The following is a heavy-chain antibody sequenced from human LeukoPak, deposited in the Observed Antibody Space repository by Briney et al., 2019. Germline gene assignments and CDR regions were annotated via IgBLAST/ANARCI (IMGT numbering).Heavy chain of an antibody. J-gene: IGHJ6*02. V-gene: IGHV3-30*18. D-gene: IGHD2-2*01. Sequence: GGSLRLSCAASGFTFSSYGMHWVHQAPGKGLEWVAVISYDGSNKYYADSVKGRFTISRDNSKNTLYLQMNSLRAEDTAVYYCAKDRGCSSTSCPNYYYYGMDVWGQGTTVTVSS. CDR1: GFTFSSYG. CDR3: AKDRGCSSTSCPNYYYYGMDV. CDR2: ISYDGSNK.